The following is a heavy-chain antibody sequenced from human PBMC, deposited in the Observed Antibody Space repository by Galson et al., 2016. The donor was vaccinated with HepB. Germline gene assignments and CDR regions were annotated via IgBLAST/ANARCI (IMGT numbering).Heavy chain of an antibody. D-gene: IGHD6-13*01. V-gene: IGHV3-7*03. Sequence: GSDKYYVDSVKGRFTISRDNAKNSLYLQMNSLRAGDTAVYYCASDRRYSSWSFWGQGTLVTVSS. J-gene: IGHJ4*02. CDR2: GSDK. CDR3: ASDRRYSSWSF.